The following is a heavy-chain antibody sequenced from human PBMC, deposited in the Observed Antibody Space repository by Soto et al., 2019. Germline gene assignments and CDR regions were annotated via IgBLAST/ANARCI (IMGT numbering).Heavy chain of an antibody. Sequence: AVYGGSFSGYYWSWIRQPPGKGLEWIGEINHSGSTNYNPSLKSRVTISVDTSKNQFSLKLSSVTAADTAVYYCARGLDYYAPGHYWGQGTLVTVSS. CDR2: INHSGST. D-gene: IGHD3-10*01. CDR3: ARGLDYYAPGHY. J-gene: IGHJ4*02. V-gene: IGHV4-34*01. CDR1: GGSFSGYY.